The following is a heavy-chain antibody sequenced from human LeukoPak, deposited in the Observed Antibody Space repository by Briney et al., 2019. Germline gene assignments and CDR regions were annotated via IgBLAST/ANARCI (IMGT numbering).Heavy chain of an antibody. CDR3: ARVGYDWNVFDY. V-gene: IGHV3-48*03. Sequence: GGSLRLSCAASGFSFSIYAMNWVRQAPGKGLEWVSYIGSSGSAIYCADSVKGRFTISRDNAKNSLYLQMNSLSAEDTALYYCARVGYDWNVFDYWGQGTLVTVSS. D-gene: IGHD1-20*01. J-gene: IGHJ4*02. CDR2: IGSSGSAI. CDR1: GFSFSIYA.